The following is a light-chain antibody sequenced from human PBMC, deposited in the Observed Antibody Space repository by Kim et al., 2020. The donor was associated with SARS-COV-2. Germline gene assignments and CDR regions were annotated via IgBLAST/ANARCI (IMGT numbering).Light chain of an antibody. Sequence: NFMLTQPHSVSESPGKTVTISCTRSSGSIDDNYVQWYQQRPGGVPTTVIYEDDQRPSGVSDRCSGSIDNSSNSASLTISGLRTEDEADYYCQSYNRDNVLFGGGTQLTVL. J-gene: IGLJ2*01. CDR3: QSYNRDNVL. CDR2: EDD. V-gene: IGLV6-57*04. CDR1: SGSIDDNY.